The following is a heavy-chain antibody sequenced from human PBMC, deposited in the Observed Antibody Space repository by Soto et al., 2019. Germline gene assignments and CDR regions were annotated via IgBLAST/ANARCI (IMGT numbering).Heavy chain of an antibody. D-gene: IGHD3-10*01. J-gene: IGHJ4*02. CDR3: ATTAWF. CDR1: GFNFSAYG. Sequence: GGSLRLSCAASGFNFSAYGMHWVRQAPGKGLEWVAVIWYDGSNKYYGDSVKGRFTISRDNSKNTLSLQMNSLRVEDTAVYYCATTAWFWGQGTMVTV. CDR2: IWYDGSNK. V-gene: IGHV3-33*01.